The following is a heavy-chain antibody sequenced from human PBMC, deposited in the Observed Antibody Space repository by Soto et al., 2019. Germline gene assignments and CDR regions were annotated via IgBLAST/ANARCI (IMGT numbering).Heavy chain of an antibody. D-gene: IGHD3-16*01. CDR3: ASEGRDDYYFDY. Sequence: QVQLVESGGGVVPPGRSLRLSCAASGFTFSSYAMHWVRQAPGKGLEWVAVISYDGSNKYYADSVKGRFTISRDNSKNTLYLQMNSLRAEDTAVYYCASEGRDDYYFDYWGQGTLVTVSS. V-gene: IGHV3-30-3*01. CDR1: GFTFSSYA. J-gene: IGHJ4*02. CDR2: ISYDGSNK.